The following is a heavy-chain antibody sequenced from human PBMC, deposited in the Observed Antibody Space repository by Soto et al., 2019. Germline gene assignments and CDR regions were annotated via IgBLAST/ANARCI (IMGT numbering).Heavy chain of an antibody. CDR2: IYHSGST. CDR1: GGSISSGGYS. J-gene: IGHJ6*02. Sequence: SETLSLTCAVSGGSISSGGYSWSWIRQPPGKGLEWIGYIYHSGSTYYNPSLKSRVTISVDRSKNQFSPKLSSVTAADTAVYYCARVATGYDILTGYYNYYYYGMDVWGQGTTVTAP. D-gene: IGHD3-9*01. V-gene: IGHV4-30-2*01. CDR3: ARVATGYDILTGYYNYYYYGMDV.